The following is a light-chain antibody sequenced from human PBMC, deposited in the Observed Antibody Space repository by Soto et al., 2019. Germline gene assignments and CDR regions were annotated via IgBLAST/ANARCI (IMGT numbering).Light chain of an antibody. CDR2: GTS. J-gene: IGLJ3*02. Sequence: QSVLTQPPSVSGAPGQRVTSSCTESSSNIGAGYDVHWYQQLPGTAPKLLIYGTSNRPSGGPDRFSGSKSGTSASLAITGLQAEDEADDYCQSYDSSLSGWVFGGGTKLTVL. CDR3: QSYDSSLSGWV. CDR1: SSNIGAGYD. V-gene: IGLV1-40*01.